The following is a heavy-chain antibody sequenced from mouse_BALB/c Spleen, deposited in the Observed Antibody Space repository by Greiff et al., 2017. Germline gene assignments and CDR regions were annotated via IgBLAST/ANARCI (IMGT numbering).Heavy chain of an antibody. V-gene: IGHV10-1*02. D-gene: IGHD2-10*02. J-gene: IGHJ3*01. CDR3: VRREYGNYAFAY. CDR2: IRSKSNNYAT. Sequence: EVQGVESGGGLVQPKGSLKLSCAASGFTFNTYAMNWVRQAPGKGLEWVARIRSKSNNYATYYADSVKDRFTISRDDSQSMLYLQMNNLKTEDTAMYYCVRREYGNYAFAYWGQGTLVTVSA. CDR1: GFTFNTYA.